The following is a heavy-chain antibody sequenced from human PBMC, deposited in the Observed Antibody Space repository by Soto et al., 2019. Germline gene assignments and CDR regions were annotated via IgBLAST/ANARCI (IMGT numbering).Heavy chain of an antibody. Sequence: EVQLVESGGGLVQPGGSLRLSCAASGFTFSSYSMNWVRQAPGKGLEWVSYISSSSSTIYYADSVKGRFTISRDNAKNSLYLQMNSLRDEDTAVYYCSKQWLDEGIFDYWGQGTLVTVSS. J-gene: IGHJ4*02. D-gene: IGHD6-19*01. CDR3: SKQWLDEGIFDY. V-gene: IGHV3-48*02. CDR2: ISSSSSTI. CDR1: GFTFSSYS.